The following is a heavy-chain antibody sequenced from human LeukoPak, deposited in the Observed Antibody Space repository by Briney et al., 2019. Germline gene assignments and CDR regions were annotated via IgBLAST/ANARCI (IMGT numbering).Heavy chain of an antibody. J-gene: IGHJ4*02. CDR1: GFTFSSSW. CDR2: IKQDGNEI. CDR3: VKDRVWLYY. D-gene: IGHD3-10*01. Sequence: GGSLRLSCAASGFTFSSSWMTWVRQAPGKGLEWVANIKQDGNEIYYADSVKGRFTISRDNSKNSLYLQMNSLRAEDTAVYYCVKDRVWLYYWGQGTLVTVSS. V-gene: IGHV3-7*03.